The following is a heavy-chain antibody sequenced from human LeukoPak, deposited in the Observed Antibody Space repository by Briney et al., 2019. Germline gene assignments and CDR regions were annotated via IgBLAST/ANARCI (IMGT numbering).Heavy chain of an antibody. D-gene: IGHD4-17*01. J-gene: IGHJ4*02. V-gene: IGHV2-70*13. CDR2: IRWDDNK. Sequence: RESGPALVDPTQTLTLTCTFSGFALSTSGMCVSWIRQPPGKTLEWLALIRWDDNKYYSTSLKTRLTISKDTSKNQVVLTMNNMDPVDTATYYCARMMYGDFVDYFDYWGQGTLVTVSS. CDR1: GFALSTSGMC. CDR3: ARMMYGDFVDYFDY.